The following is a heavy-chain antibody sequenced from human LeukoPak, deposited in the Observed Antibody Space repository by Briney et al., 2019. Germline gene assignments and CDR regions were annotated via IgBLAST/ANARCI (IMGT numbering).Heavy chain of an antibody. CDR3: ARGSTCSGGSCYVEPNYYYYGMDV. Sequence: SVKVSCKASGFTFTSSAVQWVRQARGQRLEWIGWIVVGSGNTNYAQKFQERVTITRDMSTSTAYMELSSLRSEDTAVYYCARGSTCSGGSCYVEPNYYYYGMDVWGQGTMVTVSS. D-gene: IGHD2-15*01. V-gene: IGHV1-58*01. J-gene: IGHJ6*02. CDR2: IVVGSGNT. CDR1: GFTFTSSA.